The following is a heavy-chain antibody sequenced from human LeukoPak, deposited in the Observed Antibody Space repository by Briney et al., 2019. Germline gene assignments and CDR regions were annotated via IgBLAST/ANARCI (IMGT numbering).Heavy chain of an antibody. V-gene: IGHV4-34*01. Sequence: PSETLSLTCAVYGGSFSGYYWSWIRHSPGKGLEWIGEINHSESTIYSPSLRSRVTISVDTSKKHFSLKLSSVTAADTGLYYCARSKVTAYSYSGLDVWGKGTTVTVSS. J-gene: IGHJ6*04. CDR2: INHSEST. D-gene: IGHD2-21*02. CDR3: ARSKVTAYSYSGLDV. CDR1: GGSFSGYY.